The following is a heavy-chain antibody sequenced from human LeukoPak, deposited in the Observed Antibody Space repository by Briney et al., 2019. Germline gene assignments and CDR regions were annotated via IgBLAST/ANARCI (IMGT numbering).Heavy chain of an antibody. Sequence: PGGSLRLSCAASGFTFSSYAMHWVRQAPGKGLGWVAVISYDGSNKYYADSVKGQFTISRDNSKNTLYLQMNSLRAEDTAVYYCARDHGSGSYFPYWGQGTLVTVSS. CDR3: ARDHGSGSYFPY. J-gene: IGHJ4*02. CDR1: GFTFSSYA. CDR2: ISYDGSNK. D-gene: IGHD3-10*01. V-gene: IGHV3-30*04.